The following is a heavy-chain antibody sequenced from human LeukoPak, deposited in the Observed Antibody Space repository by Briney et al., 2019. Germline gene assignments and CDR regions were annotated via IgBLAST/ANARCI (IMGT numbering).Heavy chain of an antibody. J-gene: IGHJ3*02. Sequence: ASVKVSCKASGGTFSSYAISWVRQAPGQGLEWMGGIIPIFGTANYAQKFQGRVTITTDESTSTAYMELSSLRSEDTAVYYCASPECSSTSCYTKSGAFDIWGQGTMVTVSS. CDR2: IIPIFGTA. V-gene: IGHV1-69*05. D-gene: IGHD2-2*02. CDR1: GGTFSSYA. CDR3: ASPECSSTSCYTKSGAFDI.